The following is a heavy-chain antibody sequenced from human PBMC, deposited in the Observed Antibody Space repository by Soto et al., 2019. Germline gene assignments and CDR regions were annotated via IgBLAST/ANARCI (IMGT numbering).Heavy chain of an antibody. CDR2: IIPMFGTA. V-gene: IGHV1-69*13. J-gene: IGHJ4*02. CDR3: ARVGPAHYYDSSGYYSPLDY. D-gene: IGHD3-22*01. CDR1: GDTFSSYA. Sequence: GASVKVSCKASGDTFSSYAINWVRQAPGQGLEWMGGIIPMFGTANYAQKFKGRVTITAGGSTSTVYMELSSLRSEDTAVYYCARVGPAHYYDSSGYYSPLDYWGQGTLVTVSS.